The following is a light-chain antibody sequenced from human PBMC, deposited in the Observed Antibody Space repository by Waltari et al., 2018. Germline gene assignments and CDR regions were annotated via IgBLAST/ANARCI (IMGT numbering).Light chain of an antibody. Sequence: SYELTQPSSVSVSPGQTARITCSGDLLAKKYARWFQQKPGQAPVLVIHKDRERPSGIPERFSGASSGTTVTLTISGAQVEDEADYYCYSAADNNRVFGGGTKLTVL. CDR3: YSAADNNRV. V-gene: IGLV3-27*01. CDR2: KDR. J-gene: IGLJ2*01. CDR1: LLAKKY.